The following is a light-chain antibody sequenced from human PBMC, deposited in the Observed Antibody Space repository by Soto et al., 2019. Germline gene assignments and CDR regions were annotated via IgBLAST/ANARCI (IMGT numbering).Light chain of an antibody. Sequence: DIQMTQSPSTLSASVGDRVTITCRASQSISSWLAWYQQKPGKAPKILIYKASSLESGVPSRFSGSGSGTEFTITISSLQPDDFATYYCQQYSSYSTFGQGTKVEIK. CDR2: KAS. V-gene: IGKV1-5*03. J-gene: IGKJ1*01. CDR1: QSISSW. CDR3: QQYSSYST.